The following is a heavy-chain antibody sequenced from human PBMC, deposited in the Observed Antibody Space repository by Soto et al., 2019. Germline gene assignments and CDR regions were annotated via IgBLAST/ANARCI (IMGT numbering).Heavy chain of an antibody. Sequence: QVQLQESGPGLVKPSGTLSLTCAVSGGSISGSYSWSWVRQPPGKGLEWIGEIYDAQTTNYNPSLHSRVTISVDKSNNLVSLRLRSVTAADTAAYYRARRVWFGELFSWMDLWGQGTTVTVSS. CDR2: IYDAQTT. CDR1: GGSISGSYS. D-gene: IGHD3-10*01. CDR3: ARRVWFGELFSWMDL. V-gene: IGHV4-4*02. J-gene: IGHJ6*02.